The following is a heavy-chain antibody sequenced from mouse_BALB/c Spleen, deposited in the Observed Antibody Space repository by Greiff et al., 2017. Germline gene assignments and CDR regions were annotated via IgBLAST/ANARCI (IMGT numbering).Heavy chain of an antibody. CDR1: GFTLSSYG. CDR3: ARQDRFYAMDY. J-gene: IGHJ4*01. CDR2: ISSGGSYT. V-gene: IGHV5-6*02. Sequence: EVKLVESGGDLVKPGGSLKLSCAASGFTLSSYGMSWVRQTPDKRLEWVATISSGGSYTYYPDSVKGRFTISRDNAKNTLYLQMSSLKSEDTAMYYCARQDRFYAMDYWGQGTSVTVSS.